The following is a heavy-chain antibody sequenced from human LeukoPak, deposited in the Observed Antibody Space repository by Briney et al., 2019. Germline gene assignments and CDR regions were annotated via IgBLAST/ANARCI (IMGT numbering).Heavy chain of an antibody. D-gene: IGHD3-9*01. CDR3: ATAVVGTLLFDWYEVGFDY. J-gene: IGHJ4*02. V-gene: IGHV3-7*03. CDR2: IKQDGSEK. Sequence: HPGRSLRLSCAASGFTFSSYWMSWVRQAPGKGLEWVANIKQDGSEKYYVDSVKGRFTISRDNAKNSLYLQMNSLRAEDTAVYYCATAVVGTLLFDWYEVGFDYWGQGTLVTVSS. CDR1: GFTFSSYW.